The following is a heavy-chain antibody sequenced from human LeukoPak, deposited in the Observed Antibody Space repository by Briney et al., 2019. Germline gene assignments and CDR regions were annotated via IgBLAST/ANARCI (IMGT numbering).Heavy chain of an antibody. CDR3: ARVARYYDSSGYYNY. CDR1: GFTFTCCW. CDR2: IKQDGREK. J-gene: IGHJ4*02. Sequence: PGGSLRLSCAASGFTFTCCWMSWVRQTPGKGLEWVASIKQDGREKFYADSVKGRFTISRDNAKNSLYLQMNSLRAEDTAVYYCARVARYYDSSGYYNYWGQGTLVTVSS. D-gene: IGHD3-22*01. V-gene: IGHV3-7*01.